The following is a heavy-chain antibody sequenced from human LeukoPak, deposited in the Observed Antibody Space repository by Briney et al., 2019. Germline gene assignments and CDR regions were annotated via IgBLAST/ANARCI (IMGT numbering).Heavy chain of an antibody. V-gene: IGHV1-69*02. CDR1: EGTFSSYT. Sequence: GSSVKVSCKASEGTFSSYTISWVRQAPGQGLEWVGRIIPILDITNYAQKFQGRVTITADKSTSTAYMELSSLRSEDTAMYYCARSTEYYDSSGYLGDWFDPWGQGTLVTVSS. D-gene: IGHD3-22*01. CDR2: IIPILDIT. CDR3: ARSTEYYDSSGYLGDWFDP. J-gene: IGHJ5*02.